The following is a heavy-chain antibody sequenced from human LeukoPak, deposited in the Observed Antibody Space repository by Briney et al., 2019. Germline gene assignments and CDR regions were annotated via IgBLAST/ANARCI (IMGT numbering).Heavy chain of an antibody. J-gene: IGHJ4*02. D-gene: IGHD3-22*01. V-gene: IGHV4-39*01. CDR3: TVRNYYDSSGYYSTVEY. CDR2: IYYSGST. CDR1: GGSISSSSYY. Sequence: SETLSLTCTVSGGSISSSSYYWGWIRQPPGKGLEWIGSIYYSGSTYYNPSLKSRVTISVDTSKNQFSLKLSSVTAADTAVYYCTVRNYYDSSGYYSTVEYWGQGTLVTVTS.